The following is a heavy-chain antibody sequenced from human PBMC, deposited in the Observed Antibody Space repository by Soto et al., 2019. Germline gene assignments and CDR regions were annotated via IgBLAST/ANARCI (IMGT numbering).Heavy chain of an antibody. CDR3: ARGSAYYDFWSGYYDP. V-gene: IGHV4-34*01. D-gene: IGHD3-3*01. J-gene: IGHJ5*02. Sequence: SETLSLTCAVYGGSFSGYYWSWIRQPPGKGLEWIGEINHSGSTNYNPSLKSRVTISVDTSKNQFSLKLSSVTAADTAVYYCARGSAYYDFWSGYYDPWGQGTLVTVSS. CDR1: GGSFSGYY. CDR2: INHSGST.